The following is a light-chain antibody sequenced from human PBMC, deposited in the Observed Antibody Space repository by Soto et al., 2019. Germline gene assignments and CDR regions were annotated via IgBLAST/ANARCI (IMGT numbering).Light chain of an antibody. V-gene: IGLV2-14*01. J-gene: IGLJ1*01. CDR2: EVS. Sequence: ALTQPASVSGSPGQSITISCTGTSSDVGGYNYVSWYQQHPGKAPKLMIYEVSNRPSGVSNRFSGSKSGNTASLTISGLQAEDEADYYCSSYTSSSTLSCVFGTGTKVT. CDR1: SSDVGGYNY. CDR3: SSYTSSSTLSCV.